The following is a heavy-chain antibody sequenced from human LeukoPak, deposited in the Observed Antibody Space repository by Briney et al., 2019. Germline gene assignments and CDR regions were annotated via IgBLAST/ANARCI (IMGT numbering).Heavy chain of an antibody. CDR1: GFTFSSYW. D-gene: IGHD3-16*01. J-gene: IGHJ4*02. CDR3: AREGEGGDFDY. Sequence: GGSLRLSCAASGFTFSSYWMHWVRQAPGKGLVWVSRINTDGSSASYADSVKGRFTISRDNAKNTLYLQMNSLRAEDTAVYYCAREGEGGDFDYWGQGTLVTVSS. CDR2: INTDGSSA. V-gene: IGHV3-74*01.